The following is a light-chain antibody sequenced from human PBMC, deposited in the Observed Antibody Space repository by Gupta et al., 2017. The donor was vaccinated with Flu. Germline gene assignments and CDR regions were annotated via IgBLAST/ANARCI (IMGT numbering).Light chain of an antibody. V-gene: IGLV2-14*03. CDR3: SSSTSITTWV. CDR1: ANDVGGSKY. Sequence: QSALTQPASISGSPGQTITISCIGTANDVGGSKYVSWYQQHADKAPRLIIYDVTKRPSEISDRFAASKSGNTASLTISGLRPEDDAYYYCSSSTSITTWVFGTGSKVTVL. J-gene: IGLJ1*01. CDR2: DVT.